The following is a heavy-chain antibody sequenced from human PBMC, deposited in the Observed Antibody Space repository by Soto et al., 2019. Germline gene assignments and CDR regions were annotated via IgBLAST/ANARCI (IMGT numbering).Heavy chain of an antibody. CDR2: ISWNSGSI. D-gene: IGHD3-3*01. Sequence: GGSLRLSCAASGFTFDDYAMHWVRQAPGKGLEWVSGISWNSGSIGYADSVKGRFTISRDNAKNSLYLQMNSLRAEDTALYYCAKAQYDFWSGYYFDYWGQGTLVTVSS. J-gene: IGHJ4*02. V-gene: IGHV3-9*01. CDR3: AKAQYDFWSGYYFDY. CDR1: GFTFDDYA.